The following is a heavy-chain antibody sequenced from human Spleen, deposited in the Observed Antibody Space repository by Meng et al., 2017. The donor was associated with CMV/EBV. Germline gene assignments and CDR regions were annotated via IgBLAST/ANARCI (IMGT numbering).Heavy chain of an antibody. D-gene: IGHD1-1*01. J-gene: IGHJ4*02. CDR2: IYYSGST. CDR1: GGSISSGFYY. Sequence: SETLSLTCTISGGSISSGFYYWNWIRQHPEKGLEWIGYIYYSGSTYYTPSLKSRLTISIDTSKNQFSLTLNSVTAADTAIYYCARNEGVFDYWGQGTLVTVSS. CDR3: ARNEGVFDY. V-gene: IGHV4-31*03.